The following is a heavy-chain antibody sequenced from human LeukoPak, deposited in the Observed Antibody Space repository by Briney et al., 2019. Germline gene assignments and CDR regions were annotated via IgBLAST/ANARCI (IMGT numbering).Heavy chain of an antibody. CDR1: GYTFTSYG. CDR2: ISAYNGNT. J-gene: IGHJ4*02. D-gene: IGHD6-13*01. CDR3: ARDGWADPISQQLQN. Sequence: ASVKVSCKASGYTFTSYGISWVRQAPGQGLEWMGWISAYNGNTNYAQKLQGRVTMTTDTSTSTAYMELRSLRSDDTAVYYCARDGWADPISQQLQNWGQGTLVTVSS. V-gene: IGHV1-18*01.